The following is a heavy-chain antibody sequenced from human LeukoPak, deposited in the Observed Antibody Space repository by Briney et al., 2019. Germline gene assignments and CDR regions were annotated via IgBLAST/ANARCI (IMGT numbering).Heavy chain of an antibody. J-gene: IGHJ4*02. CDR2: INPSGGST. V-gene: IGHV1-46*01. CDR3: ARGKDIVEVPAAMLSY. Sequence: ASVKVSCKAFGYTFSSYYMNWVRQAPGQGLEWMGIINPSGGSTSYAQKFQGRVTMTRDTSTSTVHMELSSLRSEDTAVYYCARGKDIVEVPAAMLSYWGQGTLVTVSS. CDR1: GYTFSSYY. D-gene: IGHD2-2*01.